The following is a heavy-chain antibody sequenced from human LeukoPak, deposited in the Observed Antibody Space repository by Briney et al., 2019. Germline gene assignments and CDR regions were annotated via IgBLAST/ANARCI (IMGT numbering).Heavy chain of an antibody. V-gene: IGHV3-30-3*01. Sequence: PGRSLRLSCAASGFTFSSYAMHWVRQAPGKGLAWVAVISYDGSNKYYADSVKGRFTISRDNSKNTLYLQMNSLRAEDTAVYYCARVAVARNDIWGQGTMVTVSS. CDR3: ARVAVARNDI. J-gene: IGHJ3*02. D-gene: IGHD6-19*01. CDR1: GFTFSSYA. CDR2: ISYDGSNK.